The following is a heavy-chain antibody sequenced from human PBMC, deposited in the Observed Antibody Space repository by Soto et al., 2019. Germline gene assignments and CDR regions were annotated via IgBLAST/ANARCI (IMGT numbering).Heavy chain of an antibody. CDR1: GGSISSYY. J-gene: IGHJ5*02. V-gene: IGHV4-59*01. D-gene: IGHD3-10*01. Sequence: SETLSLTCTVSGGSISSYYWSWIRQPPGKGLEWIGYIYYSGSTNYNPSLKSRVTISVDTSKNQFSLKLSSVTAADTAVYYCARDRGRRDGGFDPWGQGTLVTVSS. CDR2: IYYSGST. CDR3: ARDRGRRDGGFDP.